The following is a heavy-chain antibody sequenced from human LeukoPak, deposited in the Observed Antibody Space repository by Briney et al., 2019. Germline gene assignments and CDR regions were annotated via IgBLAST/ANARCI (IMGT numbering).Heavy chain of an antibody. CDR3: AQWSRYFDY. J-gene: IGHJ4*02. V-gene: IGHV3-23*01. CDR1: GGSISSSSYY. CDR2: ISGSGYIT. D-gene: IGHD1-26*01. Sequence: ETLSLTCTVSGGSISSSSYYWGWIRQPPGKGLEWVSAISGSGYITYYADSVKGRFTISRDNSKNTLYLQMNSLRAEDTALYFCAQWSRYFDYWGQGTLVTVSS.